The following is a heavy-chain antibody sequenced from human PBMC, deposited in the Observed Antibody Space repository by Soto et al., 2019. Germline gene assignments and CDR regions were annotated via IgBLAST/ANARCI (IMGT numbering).Heavy chain of an antibody. CDR1: GFTFSDYY. D-gene: IGHD6-13*01. CDR2: IRYDGHNK. Sequence: GGALRLSCAASGFTFSDYYMSWIRQTPGKGLEWVAYIRYDGHNKYYADSVQGRFTISRDNSKNTLYLQMNSLRAEDTAVYYCARHPGIAAAGNGHYYYGMDVWGQGTTVTVSS. V-gene: IGHV3-30*02. CDR3: ARHPGIAAAGNGHYYYGMDV. J-gene: IGHJ6*02.